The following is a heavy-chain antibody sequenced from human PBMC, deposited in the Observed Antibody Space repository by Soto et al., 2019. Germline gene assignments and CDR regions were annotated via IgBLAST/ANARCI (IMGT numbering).Heavy chain of an antibody. D-gene: IGHD3-22*01. Sequence: SETLSLTCAVSGYSITTGYYWGWVRRPPGKGLEWIGGVYHSGRTSYNPSLESRVTISVDTSKNQFSLRLSSVTAADTAVYYCARGVNYYDSSGFYPRDYWGQGILVTVSS. V-gene: IGHV4-38-2*01. CDR3: ARGVNYYDSSGFYPRDY. J-gene: IGHJ4*02. CDR2: VYHSGRT. CDR1: GYSITTGYY.